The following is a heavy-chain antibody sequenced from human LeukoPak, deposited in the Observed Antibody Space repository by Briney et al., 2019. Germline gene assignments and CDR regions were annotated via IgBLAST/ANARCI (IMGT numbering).Heavy chain of an antibody. Sequence: PGGSLRLSCAGSGFTFTSHAISWVRQAPGKGLEWVSSISGDAEDTYYADSVKGRFAISRDNARNTVFLQMNSLRAEDTAVYFCARRVGPHNLHFDCWGQGTLVSV. D-gene: IGHD1-26*01. CDR3: ARRVGPHNLHFDC. CDR2: ISGDAEDT. CDR1: GFTFTSHA. J-gene: IGHJ4*02. V-gene: IGHV3-23*01.